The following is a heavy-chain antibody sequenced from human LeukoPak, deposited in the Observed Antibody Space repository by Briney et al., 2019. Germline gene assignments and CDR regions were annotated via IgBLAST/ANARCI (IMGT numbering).Heavy chain of an antibody. V-gene: IGHV4-59*01. CDR3: ARDLLVAGFDP. CDR2: IYYSGST. J-gene: IGHJ5*02. Sequence: SETLSLTCTVSGGSISSYYWSWNRQPPGKGLEWIGYIYYSGSTNYNPSLKSRVTISVDTSKNQFSLKLSSVTAADTAVYYCARDLLVAGFDPWGQGTLVTVSS. CDR1: GGSISSYY. D-gene: IGHD2-15*01.